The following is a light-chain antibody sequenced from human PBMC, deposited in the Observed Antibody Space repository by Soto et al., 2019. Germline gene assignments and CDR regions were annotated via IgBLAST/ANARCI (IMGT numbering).Light chain of an antibody. V-gene: IGLV4-60*03. J-gene: IGLJ2*01. CDR2: LEGSGSY. CDR3: ETWDSNTRGVV. CDR1: SGHSSYI. Sequence: QPVLTQSSSASASLGSSVKLTCTLSSGHSSYIIAWHQQQPGKAPRYLMKLEGSGSYNKGSGVPDRFSGSSSGADRYLTISNLQSEDEADYYCETWDSNTRGVVFGGGTQLTVL.